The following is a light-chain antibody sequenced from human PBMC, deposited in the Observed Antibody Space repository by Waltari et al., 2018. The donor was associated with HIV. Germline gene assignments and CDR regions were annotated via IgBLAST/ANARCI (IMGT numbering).Light chain of an antibody. J-gene: IGKJ4*01. CDR1: QSVNSY. CDR2: DAS. CDR3: QQRRNWPPLT. V-gene: IGKV3-11*01. Sequence: EIVLTQSPATLSLSPGERATLSCRASQSVNSYLAWYQQKPGRAPRLLIYDASNRATGIPARFSGSGSGTDFTLTISSLEPEDFAVYYCQQRRNWPPLTFGGGTKVEIK.